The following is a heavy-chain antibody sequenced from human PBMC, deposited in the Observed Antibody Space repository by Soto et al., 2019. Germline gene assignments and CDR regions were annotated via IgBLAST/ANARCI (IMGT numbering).Heavy chain of an antibody. CDR1: GGSFSGYY. J-gene: IGHJ4*02. D-gene: IGHD3-3*01. CDR3: ARGRGIFGAMTPFDY. CDR2: IKDSGST. V-gene: IGHV4-34*01. Sequence: QVQLQQWGAGLLKPSETLSLTCAVYGGSFSGYYWSWIRQPPGKGLEWIGEIKDSGSTKYNPPLKSRAAISVDTSKNQFSLKLSSVTAADTAVYYCARGRGIFGAMTPFDYWGQGTLVTVSS.